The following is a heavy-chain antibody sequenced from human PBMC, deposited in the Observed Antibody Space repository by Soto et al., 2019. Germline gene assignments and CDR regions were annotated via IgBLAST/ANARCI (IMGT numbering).Heavy chain of an antibody. Sequence: GASVKVSCKASGGTFSSYAISWVRQAPGQGLEWMGGIIPIFGTANYAQKFQGRVTITADESTSTAYMELSSLRSEDTAVYYCARDRGGSYRPHAFDIWGQGTMVTVSS. D-gene: IGHD1-26*01. CDR2: IIPIFGTA. J-gene: IGHJ3*02. CDR3: ARDRGGSYRPHAFDI. V-gene: IGHV1-69*13. CDR1: GGTFSSYA.